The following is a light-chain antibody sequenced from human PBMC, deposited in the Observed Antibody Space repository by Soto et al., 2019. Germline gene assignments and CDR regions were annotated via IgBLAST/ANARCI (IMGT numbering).Light chain of an antibody. V-gene: IGLV2-14*01. Sequence: QSALTQPASVSGSPGQSITISCTGTSSDVGGYDYVSWYQQAPGKATKLMISEVSNRPSGVSDRFSGSKSGNTASLTISGLQAGDEGDYYCSSYTSRTTYVFGTGTKVTVL. CDR3: SSYTSRTTYV. CDR2: EVS. J-gene: IGLJ1*01. CDR1: SSDVGGYDY.